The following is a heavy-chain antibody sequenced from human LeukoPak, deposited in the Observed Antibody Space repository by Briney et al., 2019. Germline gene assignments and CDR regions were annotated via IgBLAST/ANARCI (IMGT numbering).Heavy chain of an antibody. Sequence: SVKVSCKASGGTFSSYTISWVRQAPGQGLEWMGRVIPILGIANYAQKFQGRVTIIADKSTSTAYMELSSLRSEDTAVYYCARDPFYLGYSSSWFDYWGQGTLVTVSS. CDR2: VIPILGIA. J-gene: IGHJ4*02. D-gene: IGHD6-13*01. CDR3: ARDPFYLGYSSSWFDY. CDR1: GGTFSSYT. V-gene: IGHV1-69*04.